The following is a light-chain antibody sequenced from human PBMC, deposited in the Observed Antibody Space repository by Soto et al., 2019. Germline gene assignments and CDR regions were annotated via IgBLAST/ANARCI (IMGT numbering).Light chain of an antibody. J-gene: IGKJ1*01. CDR3: QHYNSYSEA. V-gene: IGKV1-5*03. Sequence: DIQMTQSPSTLSGSVGDRVTITCRASQTISSWLAWYQQKPGKAPKIMIYKASTLKSGVQSRLSGSASGTESTLTISSQQPDDFATYYCQHYNSYSEAFGQGTKVELK. CDR1: QTISSW. CDR2: KAS.